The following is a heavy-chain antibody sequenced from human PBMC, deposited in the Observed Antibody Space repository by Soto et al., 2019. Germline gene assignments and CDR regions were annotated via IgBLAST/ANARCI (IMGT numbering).Heavy chain of an antibody. CDR1: GFSLSTSGAA. J-gene: IGHJ5*02. V-gene: IGHV2-5*02. D-gene: IGHD3-3*01. Sequence: QINLIESGPTLVKPTQTLTLTCTFSGFSLSTSGAAVGWVRQPPGRALEWLALIYWDGDKRYNASLGNRLTITKATSMNQVVLTLTNVDPADTATYYCAHRATMTIFGLIIDNGIWIDPWGKGTRVIVSS. CDR3: AHRATMTIFGLIIDNGIWIDP. CDR2: IYWDGDK.